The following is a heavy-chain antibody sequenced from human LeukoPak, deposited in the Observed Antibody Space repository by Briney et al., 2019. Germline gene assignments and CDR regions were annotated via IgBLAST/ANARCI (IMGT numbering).Heavy chain of an antibody. Sequence: PGESLKISCKGSGYSFTSYWTGWVRQMPGKGLEWMGIIYPGDSDTRYSPSFQGQVTISADKSISTAYLQWSSLKASDTAMYYCAKVDTAMVDHDAFDIWGQGTMVTVSS. D-gene: IGHD5-18*01. CDR2: IYPGDSDT. J-gene: IGHJ3*02. CDR3: AKVDTAMVDHDAFDI. V-gene: IGHV5-51*01. CDR1: GYSFTSYW.